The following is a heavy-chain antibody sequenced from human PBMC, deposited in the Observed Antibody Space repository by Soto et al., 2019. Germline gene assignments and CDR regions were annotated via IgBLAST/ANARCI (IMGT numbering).Heavy chain of an antibody. Sequence: QVQLVQSGAEVKKPGASVKVSCKASGYTFTSYYMHWVRQAPGQGLECMGIINPSGGSTSYAQKCQGRVTMTRDTSTSTVYMELSSLRSEDTAVYYCSSGPTTWDLDYWGQGTLVTVSS. CDR2: INPSGGST. V-gene: IGHV1-46*03. CDR1: GYTFTSYY. CDR3: SSGPTTWDLDY. D-gene: IGHD4-17*01. J-gene: IGHJ4*02.